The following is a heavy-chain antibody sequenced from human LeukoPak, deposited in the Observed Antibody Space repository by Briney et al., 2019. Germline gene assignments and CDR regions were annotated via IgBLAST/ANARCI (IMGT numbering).Heavy chain of an antibody. Sequence: GGSLRLSCAASGFTFSSNYMSWVRQAPGKGLEWVSVIYSGGSTYSADSVKGRFTISRDNSKNPVYLQMYSLRGEDTAVYYCAAASNYYESSANNAFNIWGQGTMVTVSS. CDR2: IYSGGST. J-gene: IGHJ3*02. V-gene: IGHV3-53*01. CDR1: GFTFSSNY. D-gene: IGHD3-22*01. CDR3: AAASNYYESSANNAFNI.